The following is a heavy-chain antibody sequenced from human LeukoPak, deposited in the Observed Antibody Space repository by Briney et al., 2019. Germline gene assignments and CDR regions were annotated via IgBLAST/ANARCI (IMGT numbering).Heavy chain of an antibody. D-gene: IGHD2-15*01. CDR1: GFTFSSYS. CDR3: ARDLFGVRGGDDAFYI. Sequence: PGGSLRLSCAASGFTFSSYSMNWVRQAPGKGLEWVSSISSTSGYIYYADSVKGGFTISRDNAKNSLYLQMNSLRAEDTAVYYCARDLFGVRGGDDAFYIWGQGTMVTVSS. CDR2: ISSTSGYI. J-gene: IGHJ3*02. V-gene: IGHV3-21*01.